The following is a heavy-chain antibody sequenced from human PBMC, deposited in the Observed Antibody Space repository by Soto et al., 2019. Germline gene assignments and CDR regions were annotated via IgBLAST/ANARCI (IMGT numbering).Heavy chain of an antibody. J-gene: IGHJ4*02. V-gene: IGHV4-59*11. D-gene: IGHD7-27*01. CDR1: GGSISNHY. CDR2: IYYNGNT. Sequence: QVQLQESGPGLVKPSETLSLTCTVSGGSISNHYWSWIRQPPGKGLEWIGYIYYNGNTNYNPSLKSRVTMSVDTSKKQISLKLSSVTAADPDVYYCTRANWYSEYWGQGTLVTVSS. CDR3: TRANWYSEY.